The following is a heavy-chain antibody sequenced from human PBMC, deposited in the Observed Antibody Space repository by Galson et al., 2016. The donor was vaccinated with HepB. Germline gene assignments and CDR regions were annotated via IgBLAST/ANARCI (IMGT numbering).Heavy chain of an antibody. J-gene: IGHJ2*01. CDR3: ARLGVPYSSYMNYFDL. V-gene: IGHV5-51*01. CDR1: GHSFTSYW. CDR2: IYPDDSDT. D-gene: IGHD6-6*01. Sequence: QSGAEVKKPGESLKISCEGSGHSFTSYWIGWVRQMPGKGLEWMGIIYPDDSDTRYSPAFQGQVTISADKSISTAHLQWSSLKASDTAMYYCARLGVPYSSYMNYFDLWGRGTLVTVSS.